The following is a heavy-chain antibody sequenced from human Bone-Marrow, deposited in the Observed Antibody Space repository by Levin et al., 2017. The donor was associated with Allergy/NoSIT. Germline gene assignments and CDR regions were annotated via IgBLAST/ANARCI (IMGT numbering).Heavy chain of an antibody. D-gene: IGHD5/OR15-5a*01. CDR2: INPDGSSR. Sequence: GGSLRLSCAASGFPFMTSWMHWVRQVPGKGLEWVSRINPDGSSRIYADSVKGRFTISRDNDKNNLYLEMTSLRAGDTAVYYCTRDVYADYYFDLWGQGTLATVSS. CDR1: GFPFMTSW. V-gene: IGHV3-74*01. CDR3: TRDVYADYYFDL. J-gene: IGHJ4*02.